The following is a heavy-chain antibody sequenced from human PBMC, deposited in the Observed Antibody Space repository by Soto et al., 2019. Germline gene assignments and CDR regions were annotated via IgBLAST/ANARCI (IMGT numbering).Heavy chain of an antibody. Sequence: GGSLRLSCAFSGFPFGNYAMTWVRQTPGKGLEWVSTISGGGAATYYADSVRGRFTISRDNSKKTMSLQMNSLRAEDTGIYYCAKGHIWTRGYCTGGNCFSSDSWGQGTLVTVSS. CDR1: GFPFGNYA. CDR3: AKGHIWTRGYCTGGNCFSSDS. V-gene: IGHV3-23*01. CDR2: ISGGGAAT. J-gene: IGHJ4*02. D-gene: IGHD2-15*01.